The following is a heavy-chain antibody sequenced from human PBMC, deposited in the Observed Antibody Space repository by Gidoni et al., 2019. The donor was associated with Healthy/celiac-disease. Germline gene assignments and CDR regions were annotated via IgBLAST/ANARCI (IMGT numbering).Heavy chain of an antibody. CDR1: GFTFTNYN. D-gene: IGHD3-9*01. CDR2: ISASSDYK. J-gene: IGHJ4*02. Sequence: EVQLVESGGGLVKPGGSLRLSCAASGFTFTNYNMNWVRQTPGKGLEWVSSISASSDYKDYADSMKGRFTISRDNAENSLYLQMNSLRAEDTAVYYCARSFDVWGRGTLVTVSS. CDR3: ARSFDV. V-gene: IGHV3-21*01.